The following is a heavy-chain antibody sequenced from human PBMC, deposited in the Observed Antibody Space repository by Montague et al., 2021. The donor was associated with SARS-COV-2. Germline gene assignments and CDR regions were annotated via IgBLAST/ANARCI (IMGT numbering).Heavy chain of an antibody. CDR2: IYYSGST. Sequence: SETLSLTCTVSGGSISTYSWSWIRQPPGKELEWIGYIYYSGSTNYNPSLTSRVTISVDTSKNQFSLKLTPVTAADTALYSCARTSFYYSGSGNYDGPFDIWGQGTRFTYSS. V-gene: IGHV4-59*01. CDR1: GGSISTYS. D-gene: IGHD3-10*01. CDR3: ARTSFYYSGSGNYDGPFDI. J-gene: IGHJ3*02.